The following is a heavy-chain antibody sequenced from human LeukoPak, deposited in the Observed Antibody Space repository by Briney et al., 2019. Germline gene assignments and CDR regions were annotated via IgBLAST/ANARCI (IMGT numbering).Heavy chain of an antibody. V-gene: IGHV3-11*01. D-gene: IGHD3-10*01. CDR1: GFTFSDYY. J-gene: IGHJ4*02. CDR2: ISSSGSTI. CDR3: ARDLREYYGPGSYFRPSTSPPGFDY. Sequence: GGSLRLSCAASGFTFSDYYMSWIRQAPGKGLEWVSYISSSGSTIYYADSVKGRFTISRDNAKNSLYLQMNSLRAEDTAVYYCARDLREYYGPGSYFRPSTSPPGFDYWGQGTLVTVSS.